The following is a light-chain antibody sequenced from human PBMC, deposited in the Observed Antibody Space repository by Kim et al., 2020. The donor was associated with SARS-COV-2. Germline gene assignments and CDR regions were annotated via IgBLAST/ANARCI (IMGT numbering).Light chain of an antibody. CDR3: QSYYVSNQV. CDR2: EDD. CDR1: SGSIVSNY. Sequence: NFMLTQPHSVSESPGKTVTISCTRSSGSIVSNYVQWYQQRPGSAPTTVIYEDDQRPSGVPDRFSGSIDRSSNSASLTISGLMPEDEADYYCQSYYVSNQVFGGGTQLTVL. V-gene: IGLV6-57*04. J-gene: IGLJ2*01.